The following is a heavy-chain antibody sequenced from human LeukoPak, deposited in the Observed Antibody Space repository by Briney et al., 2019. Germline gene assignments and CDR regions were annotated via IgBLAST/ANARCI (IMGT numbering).Heavy chain of an antibody. CDR2: MNPNSGNT. V-gene: IGHV1-8*02. CDR1: GYTFTSYD. J-gene: IGHJ3*02. Sequence: VASVKVSCKASGYTFTSYDINWVRQATGQGLEWMGWMNPNSGNTGYAQKFQGRVTMTRDTSINTTYMELSRLRSDDTAVYYCARGGYSVYSFSHDAFDIWGQGTMVTVSS. CDR3: ARGGYSVYSFSHDAFDI. D-gene: IGHD5/OR15-5a*01.